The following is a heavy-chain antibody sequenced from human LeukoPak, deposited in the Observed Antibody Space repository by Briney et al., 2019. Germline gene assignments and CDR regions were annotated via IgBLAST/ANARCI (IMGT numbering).Heavy chain of an antibody. CDR3: ARGVVPAAIGLGDY. J-gene: IGHJ4*02. D-gene: IGHD2-2*02. V-gene: IGHV3-48*04. CDR2: IGRGT. Sequence: GGSLRLSCAASGFTFSTYSMNWVRQAPGKGLEWVSHIGRGTTYADSVKGRFTISRDNGKNSVYLQMNSLRAEDTAVYYCARGVVPAAIGLGDYWGQGTLVTVSS. CDR1: GFTFSTYS.